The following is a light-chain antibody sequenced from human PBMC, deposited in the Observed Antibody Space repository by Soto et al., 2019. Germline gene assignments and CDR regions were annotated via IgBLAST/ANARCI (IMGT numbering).Light chain of an antibody. V-gene: IGKV3-15*01. J-gene: IGKJ1*01. CDR2: GQX. CDR1: LSVNSN. CDR3: QQYNKWPPWT. Sequence: EIVMTQSPATLALSQGERATLFXRVSLSVNSNLTWYQQRAGQXPRILXXGQXTRATGIPARFIGSGSGKEFTLTISSLQSEYFSVYYCQQYNKWPPWTFGQGTKVDIK.